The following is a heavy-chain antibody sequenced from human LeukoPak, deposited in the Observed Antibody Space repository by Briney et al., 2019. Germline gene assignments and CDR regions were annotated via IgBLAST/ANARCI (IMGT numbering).Heavy chain of an antibody. J-gene: IGHJ6*02. CDR3: ARDLSVRFGEPYYYYGMDV. Sequence: PGRSLRLSCAASGFTFSSYAMHWVRQAQGKGLEWVAVISYDGSNKYYADSVKGRFTISRDNSKNTLYLQMNSLRAEDTAVYYCARDLSVRFGEPYYYYGMDVWGQGTTVTVSS. CDR2: ISYDGSNK. CDR1: GFTFSSYA. V-gene: IGHV3-30-3*01. D-gene: IGHD3-10*01.